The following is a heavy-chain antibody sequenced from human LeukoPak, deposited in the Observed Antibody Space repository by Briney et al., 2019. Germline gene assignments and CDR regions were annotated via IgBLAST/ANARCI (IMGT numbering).Heavy chain of an antibody. J-gene: IGHJ1*01. V-gene: IGHV4-59*01. CDR2: IYYSGST. D-gene: IGHD3-22*01. CDR1: GGSISSYY. Sequence: SETLSLTCTVSGGSISSYYWSWIRQPPGKGLEWIGYIYYSGSTNYNPSLKSRVTISVDTSKNQFSLKLSPVTAADTAVYYCARGRYYDSSGQGYFQHWGQGTLVTVSS. CDR3: ARGRYYDSSGQGYFQH.